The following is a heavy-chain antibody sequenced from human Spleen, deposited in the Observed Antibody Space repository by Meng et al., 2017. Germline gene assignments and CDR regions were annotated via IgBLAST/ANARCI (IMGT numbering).Heavy chain of an antibody. CDR2: VGHDGNSG. Sequence: QVQLVESGGGVVQPERPLRLSCATSGFTFTNYAMHWVRQAPGKGLEWVAIVGHDGNSGCYADSVKGRFTISRDNSKNMVYLQMSSLRVEDTAVYYCARGELPYYFDYWGQGALVTVSS. J-gene: IGHJ4*02. D-gene: IGHD1-7*01. CDR3: ARGELPYYFDY. V-gene: IGHV3-30*04. CDR1: GFTFTNYA.